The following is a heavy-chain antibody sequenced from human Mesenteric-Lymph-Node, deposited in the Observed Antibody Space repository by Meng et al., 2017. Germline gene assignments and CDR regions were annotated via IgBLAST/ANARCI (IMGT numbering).Heavy chain of an antibody. V-gene: IGHV4-30-4*01. J-gene: IGHJ4*02. CDR3: ARHHHSPTFDY. CDR1: GDSFNSPDYY. D-gene: IGHD1-14*01. Sequence: QVQLQESGPGLLKPSQTLSLPCTFSGDSFNSPDYYWSWIRQPPEKGLEWIGYIYYSGSTYYNPSLKSRVTISVDTSKNQFSLKLSSVTAADTAVYYCARHHHSPTFDYWGQGTLVTVSS. CDR2: IYYSGST.